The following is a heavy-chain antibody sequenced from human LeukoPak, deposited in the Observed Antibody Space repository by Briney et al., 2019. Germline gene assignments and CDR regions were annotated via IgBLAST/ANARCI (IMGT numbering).Heavy chain of an antibody. D-gene: IGHD5-18*01. CDR3: ARGLPYSYVDY. Sequence: SETLSLTCAVYGGSFSGYYWSWIRQPPGKGLEWIGEINHSGSTSYNPSLKSRVTISVDTSKNQFSLKLGSVTAADTAVYYCARGLPYSYVDYWGQGTLVTVSS. CDR1: GGSFSGYY. J-gene: IGHJ4*02. V-gene: IGHV4-34*01. CDR2: INHSGST.